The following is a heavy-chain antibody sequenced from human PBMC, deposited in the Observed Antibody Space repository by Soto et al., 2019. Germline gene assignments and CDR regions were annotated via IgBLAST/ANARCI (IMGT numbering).Heavy chain of an antibody. Sequence: ASVKVSCKVSGYTLTELSMHWVRQAPGKGLEWMGGFDPEDGETIYAQKFQGRVTMTEDTSTDTAYMELSSLRSEDTAVYYCATAIVLRFLEWDMDVWGQGTTVTVSS. J-gene: IGHJ6*02. D-gene: IGHD3-3*01. CDR2: FDPEDGET. CDR3: ATAIVLRFLEWDMDV. CDR1: GYTLTELS. V-gene: IGHV1-24*01.